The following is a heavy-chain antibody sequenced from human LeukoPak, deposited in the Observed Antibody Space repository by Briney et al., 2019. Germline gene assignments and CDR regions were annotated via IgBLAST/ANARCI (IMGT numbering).Heavy chain of an antibody. CDR2: IYTSGST. Sequence: SETLSLTCTVSGGSISSGSYYWSWIRQPAGKGLEWIGRIYTSGSTNYNPSLKSRVTISVDTSKNQFSLKLTSVTAADTAVYYCAGSSVGAKEDDAFDIWGQGTMVTVSS. D-gene: IGHD1-26*01. J-gene: IGHJ3*02. V-gene: IGHV4-61*02. CDR1: GGSISSGSYY. CDR3: AGSSVGAKEDDAFDI.